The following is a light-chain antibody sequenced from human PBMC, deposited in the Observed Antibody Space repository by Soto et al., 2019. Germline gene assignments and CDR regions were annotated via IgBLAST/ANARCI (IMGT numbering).Light chain of an antibody. CDR3: QSYDNSLNHVV. CDR2: GDN. CDR1: XXXMGSFYD. V-gene: IGLV1-40*01. J-gene: IGLJ2*01. Sequence: QSVLTQPPXVSGXXXXRXXXXXXXXXXXMGSFYDVHWYQQLPGTVPKLLIYGDNNRPSGVPDRFSGSKSGTAASLAITGLQAEDEADYYCQSYDNSLNHVVFGGGTKVTVL.